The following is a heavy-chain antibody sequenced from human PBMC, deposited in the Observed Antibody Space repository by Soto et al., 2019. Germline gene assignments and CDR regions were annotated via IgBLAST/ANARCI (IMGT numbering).Heavy chain of an antibody. CDR2: IDPTDSYT. CDR1: GYSFTSYW. CDR3: ARRSIAARPAYYYRMDV. V-gene: IGHV5-10-1*01. Sequence: GEPLKISSKGSGYSFTSYWISWVRQMPGKGLEWMGRIDPTDSYTNYSPSFQGHVTISADKSISTAYLQWSSLKSSDTAMYYCARRSIAARPAYYYRMDVWGRGTTVTVSS. D-gene: IGHD6-6*01. J-gene: IGHJ6*02.